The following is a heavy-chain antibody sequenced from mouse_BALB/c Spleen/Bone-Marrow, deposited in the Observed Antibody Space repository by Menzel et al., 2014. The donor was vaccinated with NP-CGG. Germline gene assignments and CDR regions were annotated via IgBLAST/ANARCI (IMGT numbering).Heavy chain of an antibody. CDR2: IDPASGNT. J-gene: IGHJ3*01. CDR3: AAYYYVSSYGFAY. D-gene: IGHD1-1*01. Sequence: VQLQQSGAELVKPGASVKLSCTASGFNIKDTYMHWVKQRPEQGLEWIGRIDPASGNTKFDPKLQGKATIASDTSSNTAYLQLSSLTSEDTAVYYCAAYYYVSSYGFAYWGQGTLVTVSA. V-gene: IGHV14-3*02. CDR1: GFNIKDTY.